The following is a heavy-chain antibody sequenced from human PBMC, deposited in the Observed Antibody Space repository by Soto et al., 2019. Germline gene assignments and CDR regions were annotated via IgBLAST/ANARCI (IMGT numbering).Heavy chain of an antibody. CDR2: IYYSGST. Sequence: QVQLQESGPGLVKPSETLSLTCTVSGGSISSYYWSWIRQPPGKGLEWIGYIYYSGSTNYNPSLKSRVTISVDTSKNQFSLKLSSVTAADTAVYYCARDRSPPIDWGQGTLVTVSS. CDR3: ARDRSPPID. D-gene: IGHD6-13*01. J-gene: IGHJ4*02. V-gene: IGHV4-59*01. CDR1: GGSISSYY.